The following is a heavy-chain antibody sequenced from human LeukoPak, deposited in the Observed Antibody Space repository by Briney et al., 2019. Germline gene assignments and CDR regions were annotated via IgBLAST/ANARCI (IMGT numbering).Heavy chain of an antibody. J-gene: IGHJ4*02. CDR3: ARDRGVSYFDY. CDR2: IWYDGSNK. V-gene: IGHV3-33*01. Sequence: GRSLRLSCAASQFTFSNHGMHWVRQAPGKGLEWVAVIWYDGSNKYYADSVKGRFTISRDNSQNTLYLQMNSQRAEDTAVYYCARDRGVSYFDYWGQGTQVTVSS. D-gene: IGHD3-10*01. CDR1: QFTFSNHG.